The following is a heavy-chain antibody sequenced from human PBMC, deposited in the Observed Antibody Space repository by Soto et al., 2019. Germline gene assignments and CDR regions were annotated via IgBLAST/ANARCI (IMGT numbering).Heavy chain of an antibody. Sequence: ASVKVSCKVSGYSFVGYYLHWMRQAPGQGLEWLGWINPTTGGTNYPQKFQGRVTMTRDTSISTAYMELSSLRSDDTAVYFCARNIREYNFDYWGQGTRVTVSS. CDR3: ARNIREYNFDY. V-gene: IGHV1-2*02. CDR1: GYSFVGYY. J-gene: IGHJ4*02. D-gene: IGHD2-15*01. CDR2: INPTTGGT.